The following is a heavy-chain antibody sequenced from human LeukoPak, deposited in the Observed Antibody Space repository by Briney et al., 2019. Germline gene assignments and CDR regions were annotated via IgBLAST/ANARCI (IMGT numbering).Heavy chain of an antibody. V-gene: IGHV1-69*06. Sequence: SVRASSKPSEGTFTTNPISWVRQAPGQGLKWMGRIIPIFGTANYAQKFQGRVTITADKSTSTAYMELSSLRSEDTAVYYCARVGRNRDYGDYVRWFDPWGQGTLVTVSS. CDR2: IIPIFGTA. CDR3: ARVGRNRDYGDYVRWFDP. CDR1: EGTFTTNP. J-gene: IGHJ5*02. D-gene: IGHD4-17*01.